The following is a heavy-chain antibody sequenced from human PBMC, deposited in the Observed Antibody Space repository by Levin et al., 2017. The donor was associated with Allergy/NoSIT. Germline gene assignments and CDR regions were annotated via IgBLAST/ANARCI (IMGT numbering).Heavy chain of an antibody. CDR3: AKDRRGYYGSGRDYYYMDV. J-gene: IGHJ6*03. D-gene: IGHD3-10*01. V-gene: IGHV3-9*01. CDR2: ISWNSGSI. Sequence: PGGSLRLSCAASGFTFDDYAMHWVRQAPGKGLEWVSGISWNSGSIGYADSVKGRFTISRDNAKNSLYLQMNSLRAEDTALYYCAKDRRGYYGSGRDYYYMDVWGKGTTVTVSS. CDR1: GFTFDDYA.